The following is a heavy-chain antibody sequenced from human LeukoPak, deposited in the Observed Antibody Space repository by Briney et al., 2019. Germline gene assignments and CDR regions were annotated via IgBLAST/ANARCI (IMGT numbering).Heavy chain of an antibody. D-gene: IGHD3-10*01. Sequence: TGGSLRLSCAASGFTFDDYAMHRVRQAPGKGLEWVSLISGDGGSTYYADSVKGRFTISRDNSKNSLYLQMNSLRTEDTALYYCAKDGSGSYYNVLFDYWGQGTLVTVSS. J-gene: IGHJ4*02. CDR2: ISGDGGST. CDR1: GFTFDDYA. V-gene: IGHV3-43*02. CDR3: AKDGSGSYYNVLFDY.